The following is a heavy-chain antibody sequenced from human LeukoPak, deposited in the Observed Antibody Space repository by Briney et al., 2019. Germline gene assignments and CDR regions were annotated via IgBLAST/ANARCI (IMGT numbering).Heavy chain of an antibody. Sequence: GGSLRLSCAASAFTFSRYGMHWVRQAPGKGLEWVTFKGRFTISRDNSKNTLYLQMNSLRAEDTAVYYCAKEIWPTVTIPGRTYFDYWGQGALVTVSS. CDR1: AFTFSRYG. CDR3: AKEIWPTVTIPGRTYFDY. J-gene: IGHJ4*02. V-gene: IGHV3-30*02. D-gene: IGHD4-17*01.